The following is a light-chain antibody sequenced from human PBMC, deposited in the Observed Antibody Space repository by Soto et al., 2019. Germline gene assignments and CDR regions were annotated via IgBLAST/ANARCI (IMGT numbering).Light chain of an antibody. CDR1: SDDIGSYNY. CDR3: SSFVHRNNLL. J-gene: IGLJ2*01. V-gene: IGLV2-8*01. Sequence: QSALTQPPSASGSPGQSVTISCTGTSDDIGSYNYVSWYQQHAGNAPKLIIYEVNKRPSGVPHRFSGSKSGITASLTVSGLQAEDEAVYYCSSFVHRNNLLFGGGTKLTVL. CDR2: EVN.